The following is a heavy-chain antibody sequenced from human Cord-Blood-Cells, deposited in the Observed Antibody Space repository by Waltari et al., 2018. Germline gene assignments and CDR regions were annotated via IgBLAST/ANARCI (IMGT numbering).Heavy chain of an antibody. D-gene: IGHD1-26*01. CDR3: ARVGAFGWELLYYFDY. CDR1: GGSFSGYY. J-gene: IGHJ4*02. CDR2: INHSGST. Sequence: QVQLQQWGAGLLKPSETLSLTCAVDGGSFSGYYWSWIRQPPGKGLEWIGEINHSGSTNYNPSLKSRVTISVDTSKNQFSLKLSSVTAADTAVYYCARVGAFGWELLYYFDYWGQGTLVTVSS. V-gene: IGHV4-34*01.